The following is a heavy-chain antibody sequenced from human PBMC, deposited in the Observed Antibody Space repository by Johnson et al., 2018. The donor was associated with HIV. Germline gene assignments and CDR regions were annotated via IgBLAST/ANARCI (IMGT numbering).Heavy chain of an antibody. Sequence: QMQLVESGGGVVRPGGSLRLSCAASGFTFDDYGMSWVRQAPGKGLEWVAFVRHDGSNKYYAESLKGRFTISRDNSKNTLLLQMNGLRAEDTAVYYCARAPYNWNLGLFDAFDVWGQGTKVTVSA. D-gene: IGHD1-7*01. CDR1: GFTFDDYG. CDR2: VRHDGSNK. CDR3: ARAPYNWNLGLFDAFDV. V-gene: IGHV3-30*02. J-gene: IGHJ3*01.